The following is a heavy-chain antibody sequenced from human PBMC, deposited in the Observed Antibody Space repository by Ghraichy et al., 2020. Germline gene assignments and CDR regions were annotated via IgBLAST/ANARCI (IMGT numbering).Heavy chain of an antibody. J-gene: IGHJ4*02. CDR3: ARDLGGGWYFDY. V-gene: IGHV3-7*01. CDR1: GFIFSGYW. Sequence: GALRLSCAASGFIFSGYWMSWVRQAPGKGPEWVANIKKDGGEKYYVDSVKGRFTISRDNAKNSLYLQMNSLRAEDTAVYYCARDLGGGWYFDYWGQGALVTVSS. CDR2: IKKDGGEK. D-gene: IGHD6-19*01.